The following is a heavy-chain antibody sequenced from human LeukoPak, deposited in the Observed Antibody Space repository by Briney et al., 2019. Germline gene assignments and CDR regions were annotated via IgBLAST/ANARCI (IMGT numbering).Heavy chain of an antibody. CDR3: ARGGVLDYYGSGSYYFNAFDI. D-gene: IGHD3-10*01. Sequence: GGSLRLSCAASGFIFSSYAMSWVRQAPGKGLEWVSSISGSGGRTYYADSVKGRFTISRDNSKNTLYLQMNSLRAEDTAVYYCARGGVLDYYGSGSYYFNAFDIWGQGTMVTVSS. CDR2: ISGSGGRT. J-gene: IGHJ3*02. V-gene: IGHV3-23*01. CDR1: GFIFSSYA.